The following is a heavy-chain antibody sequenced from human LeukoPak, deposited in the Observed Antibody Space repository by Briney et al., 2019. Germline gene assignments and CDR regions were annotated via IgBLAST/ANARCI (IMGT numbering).Heavy chain of an antibody. CDR3: ASLEYCGGDCYSNFDY. J-gene: IGHJ4*02. CDR2: ISYDGSNK. CDR1: GFTFSSYA. V-gene: IGHV3-30-3*01. Sequence: GGSLRLSCAASGFTFSSYAMHWVRQAPGKGLEWVAVISYDGSNKYYADSVKGRFTISRDNSKNTLYLQMNSLRAADTAVYYCASLEYCGGDCYSNFDYWGQGTLVTVSS. D-gene: IGHD2-21*02.